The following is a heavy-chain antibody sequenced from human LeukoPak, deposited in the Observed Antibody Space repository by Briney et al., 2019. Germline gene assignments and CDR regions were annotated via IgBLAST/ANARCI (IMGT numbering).Heavy chain of an antibody. CDR3: AKLRSVVVPAAIGFGGDFDY. CDR1: GFTFSDYY. CDR2: ISGSGGST. J-gene: IGHJ4*02. Sequence: GGSLRLSCAASGFTFSDYYMSWIRQAPGKGLEWVSAISGSGGSTYYADSVKGRFTISRDNSKNTLYLQMNSLRAEDTAVYYCAKLRSVVVPAAIGFGGDFDYWGQGTLVTVSS. V-gene: IGHV3-23*01. D-gene: IGHD2-2*01.